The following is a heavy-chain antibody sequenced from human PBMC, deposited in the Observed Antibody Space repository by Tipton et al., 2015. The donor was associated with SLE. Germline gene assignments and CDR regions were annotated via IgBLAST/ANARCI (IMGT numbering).Heavy chain of an antibody. CDR2: INHSGST. CDR3: ARVSSSTRYSFPFDF. J-gene: IGHJ4*02. Sequence: LRLSCAVYGGSFSGYYWSWIRQPPGKGLEWIGEINHSGSTNYKASLRSRVTLSIDKFRNQFSMMLTSVTAADTAVYYCARVSSSTRYSFPFDFWGQGVLVTVSA. V-gene: IGHV4-34*01. D-gene: IGHD2-21*01. CDR1: GGSFSGYY.